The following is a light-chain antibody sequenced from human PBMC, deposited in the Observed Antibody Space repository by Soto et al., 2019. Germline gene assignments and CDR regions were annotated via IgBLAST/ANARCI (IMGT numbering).Light chain of an antibody. Sequence: EIVMTQSPATLSVSPGERATLSCRASQSVGSNLAWYQQRPGQAPRLLIYGASTRATGVPARFSGSGSGTEFTLTISSLQSEDFGIYFCQQYNNWPPHMTFGQGTKVEIK. CDR1: QSVGSN. J-gene: IGKJ1*01. CDR2: GAS. CDR3: QQYNNWPPHMT. V-gene: IGKV3-15*01.